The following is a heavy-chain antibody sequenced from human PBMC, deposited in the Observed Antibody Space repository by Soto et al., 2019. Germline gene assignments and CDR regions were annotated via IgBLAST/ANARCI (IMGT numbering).Heavy chain of an antibody. J-gene: IGHJ6*02. Sequence: EVQLVQSGAEVKKPGESLRISCKGSGYSFTSYLISWVRQMPGKGLEWMGRIDPSDSYTNYSPSFQGHVTISADKSISTAYLQWSSLKASDTAMYYCARLAIATRRGYYGMDVWGQGTTVTVTS. V-gene: IGHV5-10-1*01. D-gene: IGHD1-1*01. CDR3: ARLAIATRRGYYGMDV. CDR2: IDPSDSYT. CDR1: GYSFTSYL.